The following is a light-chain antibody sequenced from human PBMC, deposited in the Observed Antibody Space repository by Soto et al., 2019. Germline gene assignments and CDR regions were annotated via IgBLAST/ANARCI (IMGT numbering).Light chain of an antibody. CDR3: MQPLRSWT. CDR2: LGS. CDR1: QSLLHSNGYNY. J-gene: IGKJ1*01. V-gene: IGKV2-28*01. Sequence: DILMTQSPLSLPVTPGEPASISCRSSQSLLHSNGYNYLDWYLQKPGQSPQLLIYLGSNRASGVPDRFSGSGSDTDFTLKISRVEAEDVGVYYSMQPLRSWTFGQGTKV.